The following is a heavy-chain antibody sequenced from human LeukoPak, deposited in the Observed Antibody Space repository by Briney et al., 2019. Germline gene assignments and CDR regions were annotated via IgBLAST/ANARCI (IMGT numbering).Heavy chain of an antibody. Sequence: ASVKVSCKASGYTFTSYGISWVRQAPGQGLEWMGWISTYNGNTNYAQKLQGRVTMTTDTSTSTAYMELRSLRSDDTAVYYCAREGYCSSTSCPNWFDPRGQGTLVTVSS. D-gene: IGHD2-2*01. CDR2: ISTYNGNT. V-gene: IGHV1-18*01. CDR3: AREGYCSSTSCPNWFDP. J-gene: IGHJ5*02. CDR1: GYTFTSYG.